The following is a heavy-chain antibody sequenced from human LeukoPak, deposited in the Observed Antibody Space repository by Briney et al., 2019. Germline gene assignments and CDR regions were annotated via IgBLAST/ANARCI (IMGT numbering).Heavy chain of an antibody. J-gene: IGHJ4*02. D-gene: IGHD3-10*01. CDR1: GGSISSYY. V-gene: IGHV4-59*01. Sequence: SETLSLTCTASGGSISSYYWSWIRQPPGKGLEWIGYIYYSGSTNYNPSLKSRVTISVDTSKNQFSLKLSSVTAADTAVYYCARAKYYYGSGSYGYFDYWGQGTLVTVSS. CDR3: ARAKYYYGSGSYGYFDY. CDR2: IYYSGST.